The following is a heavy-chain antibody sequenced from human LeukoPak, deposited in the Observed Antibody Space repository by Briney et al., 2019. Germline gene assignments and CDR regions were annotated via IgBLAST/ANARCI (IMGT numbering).Heavy chain of an antibody. Sequence: GASVKVSCKASGYTFTGYYMHWVRQAPGQGLEWMGWVNPNNGGTNYAQKFQGRVTMTRDTSISTAYMELSRLTSDDTAVYYCARAPGGTTVTSSYYFDYWGQGTLVTVSS. CDR1: GYTFTGYY. CDR2: VNPNNGGT. V-gene: IGHV1-2*02. CDR3: ARAPGGTTVTSSYYFDY. D-gene: IGHD4-17*01. J-gene: IGHJ4*02.